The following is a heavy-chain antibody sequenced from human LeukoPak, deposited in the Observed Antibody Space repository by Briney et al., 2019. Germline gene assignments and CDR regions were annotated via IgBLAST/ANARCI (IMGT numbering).Heavy chain of an antibody. CDR3: ARGSGYSYNEYYFDN. CDR1: GGPITGSY. J-gene: IGHJ4*02. Sequence: SETLSLTCTVSGGPITGSYWSWIRQPPGKGLEWIGYIYYSGTTYYNPSLKSRVSISVDTSKNQFSLKLSSVTAADTALYYCARGSGYSYNEYYFDNWGQGTLVTVSS. CDR2: IYYSGTT. D-gene: IGHD5-18*01. V-gene: IGHV4-59*01.